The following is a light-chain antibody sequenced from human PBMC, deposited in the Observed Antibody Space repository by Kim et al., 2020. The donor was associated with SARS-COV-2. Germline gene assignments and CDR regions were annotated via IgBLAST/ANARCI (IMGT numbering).Light chain of an antibody. J-gene: IGKJ4*01. CDR3: QQYGSSPPLT. CDR1: QSVSSSY. Sequence: PGERATLSCRASQSVSSSYLAWHQQKPGQAPKLLIYGASSRATGIPDRFSGSGSGTDFTLTISRMEPEDFAVYYCQQYGSSPPLTFGGGTKVDIK. V-gene: IGKV3-20*01. CDR2: GAS.